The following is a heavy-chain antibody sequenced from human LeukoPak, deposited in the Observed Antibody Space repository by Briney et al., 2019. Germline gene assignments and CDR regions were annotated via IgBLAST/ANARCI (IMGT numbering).Heavy chain of an antibody. D-gene: IGHD5-24*01. J-gene: IGHJ4*02. CDR3: ARACRDGYNIDY. Sequence: GGSLRLSCVASGFSFNNYGFHWVRQAPGKGLEWVSLISGDGATTYYAGSVKGRFTISRDNGKNSLYLQMNSLRTEDTAFYYCARACRDGYNIDYWGQGTLVTVSS. V-gene: IGHV3-43*02. CDR1: GFSFNNYG. CDR2: ISGDGATT.